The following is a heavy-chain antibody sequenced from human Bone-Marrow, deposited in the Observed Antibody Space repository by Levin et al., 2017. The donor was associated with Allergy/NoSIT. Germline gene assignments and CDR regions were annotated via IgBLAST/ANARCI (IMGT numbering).Heavy chain of an antibody. CDR2: IYSGGDT. CDR3: ARGYTSGLSFG. CDR1: GISVSNNH. J-gene: IGHJ4*02. Sequence: PGGSLRLSCAASGISVSNNHMSWVRQAPGKGLECVAGIYSGGDTYQSDSVKSRFTVSIDNSKTTVYLHMSNLTVDDTAVYYCARGYTSGLSFGWGQGTLVTVSS. D-gene: IGHD5-12*01. V-gene: IGHV3-66*01.